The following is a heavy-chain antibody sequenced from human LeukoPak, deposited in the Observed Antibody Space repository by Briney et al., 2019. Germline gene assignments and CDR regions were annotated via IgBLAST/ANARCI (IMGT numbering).Heavy chain of an antibody. CDR1: GFTFSSYW. D-gene: IGHD3/OR15-3a*01. V-gene: IGHV3-74*01. Sequence: GGSLRLSCAASGFTFSSYWMHWVRQAPGKGLVWVSRINSDGSSTSYADSVKGRFTISRDNAKNTLYLQMNSLRAEDTAVYYRARLDLAGNIDYWGQGTLVTVSS. J-gene: IGHJ4*02. CDR3: ARLDLAGNIDY. CDR2: INSDGSST.